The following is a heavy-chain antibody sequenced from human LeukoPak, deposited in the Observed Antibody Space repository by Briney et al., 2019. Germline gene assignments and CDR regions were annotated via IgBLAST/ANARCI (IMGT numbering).Heavy chain of an antibody. V-gene: IGHV3-7*03. Sequence: QPGGSLRLSCAASGITFSRFWMSWVRQAPGKGLQWVANINQDGSEKHYVDSVKGRFTISRDNAENSLYLQMNSLVAEDTAVYYCASGGHLDYWGQGALVTVAS. J-gene: IGHJ4*02. D-gene: IGHD3-16*01. CDR3: ASGGHLDY. CDR1: GITFSRFW. CDR2: INQDGSEK.